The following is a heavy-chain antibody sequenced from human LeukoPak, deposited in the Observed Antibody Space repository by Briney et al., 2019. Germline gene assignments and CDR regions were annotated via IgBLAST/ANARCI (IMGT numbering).Heavy chain of an antibody. CDR2: INHSGST. J-gene: IGHJ4*02. D-gene: IGHD3-9*01. CDR1: GYSISSGYY. V-gene: IGHV4-38-2*01. Sequence: PSETPSLTCAVSGYSISSGYYWGWIRQPPGKGLEWIGSINHSGSTYYNPSLKSRVTISVDTSKNQFSLKLSSVTAADTAVYYCARHGSPELRYFDWLIYTGDYWGQGTLVTVSS. CDR3: ARHGSPELRYFDWLIYTGDY.